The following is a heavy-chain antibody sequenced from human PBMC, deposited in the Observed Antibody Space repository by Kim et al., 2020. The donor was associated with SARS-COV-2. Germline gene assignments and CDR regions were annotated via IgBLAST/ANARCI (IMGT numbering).Heavy chain of an antibody. D-gene: IGHD1-26*01. V-gene: IGHV3-9*01. CDR3: AKDLRGSYFSCFYL. CDR1: GFTFGDFG. J-gene: IGHJ5*02. CDR2: INWNSGSI. Sequence: GGSLRLSCAASGFTFGDFGMHWVRQVPGKGLEWVSSINWNSGSIDYADSVKGRFTISRDNAKNALFLRMTRLRAEDTAFYYCAKDLRGSYFSCFYLWGQGTLGTVPS.